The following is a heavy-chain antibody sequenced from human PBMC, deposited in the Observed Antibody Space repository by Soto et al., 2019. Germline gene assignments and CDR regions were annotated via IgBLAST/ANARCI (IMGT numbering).Heavy chain of an antibody. V-gene: IGHV3-21*01. J-gene: IGHJ4*02. CDR3: AREDGYSSSSDLDY. D-gene: IGHD6-13*01. CDR1: GFTFSSYS. Sequence: GGSLRLSCVASGFTFSSYSMNWVRQAPGKGLAWVSSISSSSSYIYYADSVKGRFTISRDNAKNSLYLQMNSLRAEDTAVYYCAREDGYSSSSDLDYWGQGTLVTVSS. CDR2: ISSSSSYI.